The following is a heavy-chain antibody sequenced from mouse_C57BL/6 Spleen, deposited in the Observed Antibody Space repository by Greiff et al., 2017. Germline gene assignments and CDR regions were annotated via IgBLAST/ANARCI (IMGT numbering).Heavy chain of an antibody. CDR2: INPSNGGT. CDR3: ARSDYYGSRDAMDY. D-gene: IGHD1-1*01. CDR1: GYTFTSYW. V-gene: IGHV1-53*01. Sequence: QVHVKQPGTELVKPGASVKLSCKASGYTFTSYWMHWVKQRPGQGLEWIGNINPSNGGTNYNEKFKSKATLTVDKSSSTAYMQLSSLTSEDSAVYYCARSDYYGSRDAMDYWGQGTSVTVSS. J-gene: IGHJ4*01.